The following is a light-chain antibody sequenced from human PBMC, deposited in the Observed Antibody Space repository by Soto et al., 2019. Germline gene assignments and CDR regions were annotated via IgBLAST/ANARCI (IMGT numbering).Light chain of an antibody. CDR2: AAS. V-gene: IGKV1-39*01. CDR3: QQSYSTPPT. Sequence: DIQMTQSPSSLSASVGDRVTITCRASQSISSYLNWYQQKPGKAPKLLIYAASSLQSGVPSRFSGSGSWTDFTLTISSLQPEYFATYSCQQSYSTPPTFGGGTKVEIK. J-gene: IGKJ4*01. CDR1: QSISSY.